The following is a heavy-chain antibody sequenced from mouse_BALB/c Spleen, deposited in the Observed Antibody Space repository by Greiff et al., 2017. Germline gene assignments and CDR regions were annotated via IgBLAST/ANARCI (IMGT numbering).Heavy chain of an antibody. D-gene: IGHD6-2*01. CDR1: GFTFSSYA. CDR2: ISSGGST. CDR3: ARSEALSGGVMDY. J-gene: IGHJ4*01. Sequence: EVKLVESGGGLVKPGGSLKLSCAASGFTFSSYAMSWVRQTPEKRLEWVASISSGGSTYYPDSVKGRFTISRDNARNILYLQMSSLRSEDTAMYYCARSEALSGGVMDYWGQGTSVTVSS. V-gene: IGHV5-6-5*01.